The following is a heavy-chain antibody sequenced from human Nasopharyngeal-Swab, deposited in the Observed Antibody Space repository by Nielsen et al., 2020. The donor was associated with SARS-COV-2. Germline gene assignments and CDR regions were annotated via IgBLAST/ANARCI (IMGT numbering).Heavy chain of an antibody. D-gene: IGHD5-24*01. CDR2: ISSSGSTI. Sequence: PTPAAPGVTLSSFEMKWGRQGPGKGLEWVSYISSSGSTIYYADSVKGRFTISRDNAKNSLYLQMNSLRAEDTAVYYCARLRRDGYNVRALYFDYWGQGTLVTVSS. CDR3: ARLRRDGYNVRALYFDY. CDR1: GVTLSSFE. V-gene: IGHV3-48*03. J-gene: IGHJ4*02.